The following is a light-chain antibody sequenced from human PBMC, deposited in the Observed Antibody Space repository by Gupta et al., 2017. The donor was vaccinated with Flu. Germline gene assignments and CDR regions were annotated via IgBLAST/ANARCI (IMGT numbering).Light chain of an antibody. J-gene: IGLJ1*01. CDR3: EAWEDSRSGPYV. CDR1: SSTIGSNY. Sequence: QSVLTQPPSASVTPGPRVTISCSGSSSTIGSNYVYWYQQLPGTAPKLLLYRNNQRPSGGPDRVSGSKSGTSAALAISGLRAEEEADYYCEAWEDSRSGPYVFGTGTKLTVL. CDR2: RNN. V-gene: IGLV1-47*01.